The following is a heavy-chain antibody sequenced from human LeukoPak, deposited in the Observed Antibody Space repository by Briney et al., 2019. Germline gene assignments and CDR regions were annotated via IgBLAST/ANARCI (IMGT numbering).Heavy chain of an antibody. CDR2: INHNSGGT. CDR1: GYTFTGYY. J-gene: IGHJ4*02. CDR3: ARDSYGSESYYNAPSFDY. Sequence: ASVKVSCKASGYTFTGYYVHWVRQAPGQGLEWMGRINHNSGGTNYAQKFQGRVTMTRDTSISTAYMELSRLRSDDTAVYYCARDSYGSESYYNAPSFDYWGQGTLVTVSS. V-gene: IGHV1-2*06. D-gene: IGHD3-10*01.